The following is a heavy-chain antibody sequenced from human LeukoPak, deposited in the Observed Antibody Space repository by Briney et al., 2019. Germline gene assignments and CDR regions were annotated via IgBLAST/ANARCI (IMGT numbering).Heavy chain of an antibody. V-gene: IGHV1-69*13. CDR3: ARACGGGSCRRNWFDP. J-gene: IGHJ5*02. CDR2: IIHIFGTA. D-gene: IGHD2-15*01. CDR1: GGTFSSYA. Sequence: ASVKVSCKASGGTFSSYAISWLRQAPGQGLEWMGGIIHIFGTANYEQKFQGRVTITADESTSTAYMELSSLRSEDTAVYYCARACGGGSCRRNWFDPWGQGTLVTVSS.